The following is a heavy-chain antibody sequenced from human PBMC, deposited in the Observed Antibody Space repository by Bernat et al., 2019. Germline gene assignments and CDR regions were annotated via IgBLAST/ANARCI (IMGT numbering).Heavy chain of an antibody. CDR3: AGGYRRNDY. CDR1: GFSFRTYE. D-gene: IGHD5-18*01. J-gene: IGHJ4*02. CDR2: ISGSGTII. Sequence: EVQLVESGGELVQPGGSLTLSCAASGFSFRTYEMTWVRQAPGKGLEWVSYISGSGTIIYYADSVKGRFTISRHNSKNTLYLQMNSLRAEDTAVYYCAGGYRRNDYWGQGTLVTVSS. V-gene: IGHV3-48*03.